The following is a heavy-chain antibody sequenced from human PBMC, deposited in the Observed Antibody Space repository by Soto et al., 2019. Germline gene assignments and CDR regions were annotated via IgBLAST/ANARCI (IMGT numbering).Heavy chain of an antibody. J-gene: IGHJ4*02. CDR2: IYYSGST. CDR1: GGSISSYY. Sequence: SETLSLTCTVSGGSISSYYWSWIRQPPGKGLEWIGYIYYSGSTNYNPSLKSRVTISVDTSKNQFSLDLSSVTAADTAVYYCARDQEWGSGTFYRSYYFDYWGQGTLVTVSS. CDR3: ARDQEWGSGTFYRSYYFDY. V-gene: IGHV4-59*01. D-gene: IGHD3-10*01.